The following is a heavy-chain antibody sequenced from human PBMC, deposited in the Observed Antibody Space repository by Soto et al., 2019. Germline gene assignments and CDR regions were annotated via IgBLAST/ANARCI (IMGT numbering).Heavy chain of an antibody. Sequence: QVQLQQWGAGLLKPSETLSLTCAVYGGSFSGYYWSWIRQPPGKGLEWSGEINHSGSTNYNPSLKSRVTISVDTSKNQFSLKLSSVTAAETAVYCCARAYTAMVPGHYFDYWGQGTLVTVSS. D-gene: IGHD5-18*01. V-gene: IGHV4-34*01. CDR3: ARAYTAMVPGHYFDY. CDR1: GGSFSGYY. CDR2: INHSGST. J-gene: IGHJ4*02.